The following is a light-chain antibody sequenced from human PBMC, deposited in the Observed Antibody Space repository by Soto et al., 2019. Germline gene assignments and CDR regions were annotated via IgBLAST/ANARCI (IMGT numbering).Light chain of an antibody. CDR3: CSFAGSNSWV. CDR2: EAT. Sequence: QSVLTQPASVSGSPGQSITISCTGSSSDVGTYDLVSWYQHHPGAAPKLMIYEATRRPSGISNRFSGSKSGNTASLTISGLQAEDEADYYCCSFAGSNSWVFGGGTQVTVL. CDR1: SSDVGTYDL. J-gene: IGLJ3*02. V-gene: IGLV2-23*01.